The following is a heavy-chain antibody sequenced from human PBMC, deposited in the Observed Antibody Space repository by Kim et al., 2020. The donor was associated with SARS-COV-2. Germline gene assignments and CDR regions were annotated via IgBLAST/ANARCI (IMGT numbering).Heavy chain of an antibody. D-gene: IGHD2-21*01. V-gene: IGHV3-23*01. CDR1: GFSFSNYA. Sequence: GGSLRLSYTVSGFSFSNYAMSWVRQAPGKGLEWVAAISGDGGKSYYADSVKGRFTISRDNSRSTLYLQMDSLGAEDTALYYCAKITGLFSHCSGVW. CDR2: ISGDGGKS. CDR3: AKITGLFSHCSGV. J-gene: IGHJ6*01.